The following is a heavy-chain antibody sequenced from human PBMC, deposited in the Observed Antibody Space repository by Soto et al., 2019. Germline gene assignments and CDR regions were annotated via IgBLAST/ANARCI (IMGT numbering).Heavy chain of an antibody. CDR1: GGSFSTFA. V-gene: IGHV1-69*01. CDR2: IIPMLGTS. Sequence: QVQLVQSGAEVKKPGSSVKVSCEASGGSFSTFAISWVRQAPGQGLEWMGGIIPMLGTSANTKKFQGRLTIIADESTSTAYMALSRLRSEDTAVYYCAGHLHWEELGGVVDNWGQGTLVTVSS. J-gene: IGHJ4*02. CDR3: AGHLHWEELGGVVDN. D-gene: IGHD3-3*01.